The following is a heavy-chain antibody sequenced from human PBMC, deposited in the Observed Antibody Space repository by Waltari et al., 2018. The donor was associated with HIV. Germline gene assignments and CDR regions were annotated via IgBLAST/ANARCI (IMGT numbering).Heavy chain of an antibody. V-gene: IGHV3-7*01. Sequence: EVQLVESGGGLVQPGGSLHLSCAASGFTFSPRWMRVVRQAPGKGLGWVDNIKQDGSEKHYVDSVKGRFTISRDNAKKSLYLQMNSLRAEDTAVYYCARMGLMMYAIGAFDIWGQGTMVTVSS. CDR1: GFTFSPRW. D-gene: IGHD2-8*01. CDR2: IKQDGSEK. J-gene: IGHJ3*02. CDR3: ARMGLMMYAIGAFDI.